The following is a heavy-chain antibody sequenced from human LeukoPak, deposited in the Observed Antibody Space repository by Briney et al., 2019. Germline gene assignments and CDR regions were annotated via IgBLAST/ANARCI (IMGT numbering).Heavy chain of an antibody. Sequence: SETLSLTCAVSGGSISSSNWWSWVRQPPGKGLEWIGSIYYSGSTYYNPSLKSRVTISIDTSQNQFSLKLSSVTAADTAVYYCARAGGYLGYMDVWGKGTTVTISS. CDR3: ARAGGYLGYMDV. J-gene: IGHJ6*03. CDR2: IYYSGST. V-gene: IGHV4-4*02. CDR1: GGSISSSNW. D-gene: IGHD5-18*01.